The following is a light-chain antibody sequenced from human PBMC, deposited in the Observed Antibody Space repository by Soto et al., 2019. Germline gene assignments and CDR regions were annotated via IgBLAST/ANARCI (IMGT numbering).Light chain of an antibody. CDR3: MQGTHWPPIT. V-gene: IGKV2-30*01. Sequence: DVVLTQSPLALPVTLGQPASISCRSSQSLVYSDGNIYLNWFHQRPGQSPRRLIYRVSNRDSGGPDRFSGNESGTDFTRTISRVEAEDVGVYYCMQGTHWPPITFGPSTKVNI. J-gene: IGKJ3*01. CDR2: RVS. CDR1: QSLVYSDGNIY.